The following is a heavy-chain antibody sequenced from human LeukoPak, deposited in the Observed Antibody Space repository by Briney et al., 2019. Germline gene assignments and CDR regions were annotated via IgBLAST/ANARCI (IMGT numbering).Heavy chain of an antibody. CDR3: ARMRNNYCSSTSCYPWYFDL. CDR2: INHSGSN. V-gene: IGHV4-34*01. CDR1: GGSFSGYY. J-gene: IGHJ2*01. D-gene: IGHD2-2*01. Sequence: PSETLSLTCAVYGGSFSGYYWSWIRQPPGKGLEWIGEINHSGSNNYNPSLKSRVTISVDTSKNQFSLKLSSVTAADTAVYYCARMRNNYCSSTSCYPWYFDLWGRGTLVTVSS.